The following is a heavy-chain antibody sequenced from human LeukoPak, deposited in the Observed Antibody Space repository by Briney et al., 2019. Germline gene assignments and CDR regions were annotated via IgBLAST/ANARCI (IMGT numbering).Heavy chain of an antibody. CDR2: FDPEDGET. CDR3: ATGNWNYGYDAFDI. D-gene: IGHD1-7*01. CDR1: GYTLTELS. Sequence: GASVKVSCKVSGYTLTELSMHWVRQAPGKGLEWMGGFDPEDGETIYAQKFQGRVTMTEDTSTDTAYMELSSLRSEDTAVYYCATGNWNYGYDAFDIWGQGTMVTVSS. J-gene: IGHJ3*02. V-gene: IGHV1-24*01.